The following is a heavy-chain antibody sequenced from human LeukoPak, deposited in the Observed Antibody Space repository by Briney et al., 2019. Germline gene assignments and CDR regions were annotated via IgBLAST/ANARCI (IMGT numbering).Heavy chain of an antibody. CDR3: ARDGAGYGSGSHPLWYYYMDV. V-gene: IGHV3-64*01. J-gene: IGHJ6*03. D-gene: IGHD3-10*01. CDR2: ISSNGGST. Sequence: GGSLRLSXAASGFTFSSYAMHWVRQAPGKGLEYVSAISSNGGSTYYANSVKGRFTISRDNSKNTLYLQMGSLRAEDMAVYYCARDGAGYGSGSHPLWYYYMDVWGKGTTVTVSS. CDR1: GFTFSSYA.